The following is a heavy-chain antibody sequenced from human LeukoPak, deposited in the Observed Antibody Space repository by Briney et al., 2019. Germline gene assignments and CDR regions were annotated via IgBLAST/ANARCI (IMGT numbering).Heavy chain of an antibody. J-gene: IGHJ4*02. Sequence: SQTLSLTCAISGDSVSSNSAAWNWIRQAASRGLEWLGRTYYRSKWFNDYEVSVKSRININPDTSKNQFSLQLNSVTPEDTAVYFCTREAVAGFNYWGQGTLVTVSS. V-gene: IGHV6-1*01. CDR3: TREAVAGFNY. CDR1: GDSVSSNSAA. CDR2: TYYRSKWFN. D-gene: IGHD6-19*01.